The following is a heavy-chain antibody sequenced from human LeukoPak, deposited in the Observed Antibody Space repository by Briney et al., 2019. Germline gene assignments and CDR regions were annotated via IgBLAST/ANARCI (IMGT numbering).Heavy chain of an antibody. CDR1: GYTFTSYD. CDR2: LNPNSDNT. V-gene: IGHV1-8*01. CDR3: ARGIYNSSWYWNWFDA. Sequence: ASVKVSCKASGYTFTSYDINWVRQATGQGLEWMGWLNPNSDNTGYAQKFQGKVTITRNTSISTAYMELSSLRSEDTAVYYCARGIYNSSWYWNWFDAWGQGTLVTVSS. D-gene: IGHD6-13*01. J-gene: IGHJ5*02.